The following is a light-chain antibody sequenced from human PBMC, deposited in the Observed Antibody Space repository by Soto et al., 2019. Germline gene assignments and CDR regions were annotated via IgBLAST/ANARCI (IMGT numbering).Light chain of an antibody. V-gene: IGLV1-47*01. Sequence: QSVLTQPPSAFGTPGKRVTISCPGRSPNIENNYVSWYQQLPGTAPKLLIYGNIQRPSGVPDRFSGSKSGTSASLAISGLRSADEADYYCAAWDDSLRGHVFGPGTKVTVL. CDR3: AAWDDSLRGHV. CDR1: SPNIENNY. CDR2: GNI. J-gene: IGLJ1*01.